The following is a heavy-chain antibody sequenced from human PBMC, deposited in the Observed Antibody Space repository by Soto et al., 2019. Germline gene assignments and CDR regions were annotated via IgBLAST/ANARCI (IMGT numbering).Heavy chain of an antibody. CDR1: GFTFSSYG. CDR2: ISYDGSNK. V-gene: IGHV3-30*18. CDR3: AKDDYDFWSGYYTPPFDY. J-gene: IGHJ4*02. Sequence: GGSLRLSCAASGFTFSSYGMHWVRQAPGKGLEWVAVISYDGSNKYYADSVKGRFTISRDNSKNTLYLQMNSLRAEDTAVYYCAKDDYDFWSGYYTPPFDYWGQGSLVTVSS. D-gene: IGHD3-3*01.